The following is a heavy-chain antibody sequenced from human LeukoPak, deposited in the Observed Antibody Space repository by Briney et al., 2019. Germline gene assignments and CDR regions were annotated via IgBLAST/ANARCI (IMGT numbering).Heavy chain of an antibody. CDR2: ISSGSTI. CDR3: ARESIAVAGAPFDY. V-gene: IGHV3-48*03. D-gene: IGHD6-19*01. Sequence: PGGSLRLSCAASGFTFSSYEMNWVRQAQGRGRGWVSYISSGSTIYDADSVKGRFTISRDNAKNSLYLQMNSLRAEDTAVYYCARESIAVAGAPFDYWGQGTLVTVSS. J-gene: IGHJ4*02. CDR1: GFTFSSYE.